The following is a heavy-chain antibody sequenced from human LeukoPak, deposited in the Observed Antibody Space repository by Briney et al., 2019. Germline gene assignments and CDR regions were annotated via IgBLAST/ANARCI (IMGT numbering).Heavy chain of an antibody. V-gene: IGHV4-59*11. D-gene: IGHD5-12*01. Sequence: SETLSLTCTVSGGSISSHYWSWIRQPPGKGLEWIGYIYYSGSTNYNPSLKSRVTISVDTSKNQFSLKLSSVTAADTAVYYCARGYSGYDLRDYWGQGTLVTVSS. J-gene: IGHJ4*02. CDR2: IYYSGST. CDR3: ARGYSGYDLRDY. CDR1: GGSISSHY.